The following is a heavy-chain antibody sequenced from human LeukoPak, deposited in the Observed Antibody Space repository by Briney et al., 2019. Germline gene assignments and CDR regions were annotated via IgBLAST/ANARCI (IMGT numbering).Heavy chain of an antibody. CDR3: ARDWRSMIDY. V-gene: IGHV4-31*03. J-gene: IGHJ4*02. CDR1: GGSISSGGYY. Sequence: SETLSLTCTVSGGSISSGGYYWSWIRQHPGKGLEWIGYIYYSGSAYYNPSLKSRVTISVDTPKNQFSLKLSSVTAADTAVYYCARDWRSMIDYWGQGTLVTVSS. CDR2: IYYSGSA. D-gene: IGHD3-22*01.